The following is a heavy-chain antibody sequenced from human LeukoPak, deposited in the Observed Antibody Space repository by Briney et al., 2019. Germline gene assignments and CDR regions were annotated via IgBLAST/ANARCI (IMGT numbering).Heavy chain of an antibody. J-gene: IGHJ4*02. CDR2: IYSGGST. CDR3: ARECSTCSYYFDY. V-gene: IGHV3-66*02. D-gene: IGHD2-2*01. CDR1: GFTVSSNY. Sequence: GGSLRLSCAASGFTVSSNYMSWVRQAPGKGLEWVSVIYSGGSTYYADSVKGQFTISRDNSKNTLYLQMNSLRAEDTAVYYCARECSTCSYYFDYWGQGTLVTVSS.